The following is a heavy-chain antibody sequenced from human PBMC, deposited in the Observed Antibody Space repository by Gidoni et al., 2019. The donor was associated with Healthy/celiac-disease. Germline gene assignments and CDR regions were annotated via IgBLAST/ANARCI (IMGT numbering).Heavy chain of an antibody. CDR2: IIPIFGTA. Sequence: QVQLVQSGAEVKKPGSSVKVSCKASGGTFSSYAISWVRQAPGQGLEWMGGIIPIFGTANYAQKFQGRVTITADESTSTAYMELSSLRSEDTAVYYCARDRAYCGGDCYGGTFGYWGQGTLVTVSS. D-gene: IGHD2-21*02. V-gene: IGHV1-69*01. CDR1: GGTFSSYA. CDR3: ARDRAYCGGDCYGGTFGY. J-gene: IGHJ4*02.